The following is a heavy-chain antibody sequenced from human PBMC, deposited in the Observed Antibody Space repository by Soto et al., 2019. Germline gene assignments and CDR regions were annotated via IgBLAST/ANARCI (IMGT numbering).Heavy chain of an antibody. CDR1: GGSISSTSYY. J-gene: IGHJ4*02. V-gene: IGHV4-39*01. CDR3: ARRPYDISTGSFGL. D-gene: IGHD3-9*01. Sequence: QLQLQESGPGLVKPSETLSLTCSVSGGSISSTSYYWGWIRQPPGKGLEWIGNVLYSGSAHYNPTLRSRVTISVDTSKKTFYLKVDSVTAADTAVYYCARRPYDISTGSFGLWGQGTLVTVSS. CDR2: VLYSGSA.